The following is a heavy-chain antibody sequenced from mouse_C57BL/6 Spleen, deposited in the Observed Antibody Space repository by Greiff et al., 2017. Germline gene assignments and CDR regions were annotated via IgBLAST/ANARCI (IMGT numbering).Heavy chain of an antibody. J-gene: IGHJ1*03. CDR2: IDPSDSYT. Sequence: QVQLQQPGAELVKPGASVKLSCKASGYTFTSYWMQWVKQRPGQGLEWIGEIDPSDSYTNYNQKFKGKATLTVDTSSSTAYMQLSSLTSEDSAVYYCARGATVVAPEDWYFDVWGTGTTVTVSS. CDR3: ARGATVVAPEDWYFDV. V-gene: IGHV1-50*01. CDR1: GYTFTSYW. D-gene: IGHD1-1*01.